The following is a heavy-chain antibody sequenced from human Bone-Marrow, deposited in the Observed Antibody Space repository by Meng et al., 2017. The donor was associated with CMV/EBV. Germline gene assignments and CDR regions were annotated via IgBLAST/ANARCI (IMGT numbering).Heavy chain of an antibody. CDR3: AKVAITTVTKKLPYYFDY. D-gene: IGHD4-17*01. CDR2: IRYEGSNK. J-gene: IGHJ4*02. Sequence: GSLKISCAASGFTFSSYGMHWVRQAPGKGLEWVAFIRYEGSNKYYADSVKGRFTISRDNSKNTLYLQMNSLRAEDTAVYYCAKVAITTVTKKLPYYFDYWGQGTLVTVSS. CDR1: GFTFSSYG. V-gene: IGHV3-30*02.